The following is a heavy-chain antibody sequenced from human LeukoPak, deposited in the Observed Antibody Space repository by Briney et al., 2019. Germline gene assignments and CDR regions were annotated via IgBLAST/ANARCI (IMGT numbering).Heavy chain of an antibody. CDR1: GFTFSSYA. V-gene: IGHV3-23*01. CDR3: AKGSLGSWYYFDY. CDR2: FSRSGPNT. J-gene: IGHJ4*02. Sequence: GGSLRLSCAASGFTFSSYAMSWVRQAPGKGPEWVSTFSRSGPNTYYADSVKGRFTIFRDNSKNTLYLQMNSLRADDTAVYYCAKGSLGSWYYFDYWGQGTLVTVSS. D-gene: IGHD6-13*01.